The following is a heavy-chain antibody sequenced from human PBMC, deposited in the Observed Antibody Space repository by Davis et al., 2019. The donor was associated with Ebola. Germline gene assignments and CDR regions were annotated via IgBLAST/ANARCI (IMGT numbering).Heavy chain of an antibody. CDR1: GGSFSGYY. Sequence: GSLRLSCAVYGGSFSGYYWSWIRQPPGKGLEWIGEINHSGSTNYNPSLKSRVTISVDTSKNQFSLKLSSVTAADTAVYYCARESVGSLFDYWGQGTLVTVSS. CDR3: ARESVGSLFDY. D-gene: IGHD2-15*01. V-gene: IGHV4-34*01. J-gene: IGHJ4*02. CDR2: INHSGST.